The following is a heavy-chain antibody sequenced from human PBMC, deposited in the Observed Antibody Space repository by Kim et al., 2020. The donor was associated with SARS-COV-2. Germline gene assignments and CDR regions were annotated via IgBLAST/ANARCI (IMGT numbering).Heavy chain of an antibody. CDR2: IYYSGST. D-gene: IGHD3-22*01. CDR3: ARNIAYYYEPGYAFDI. V-gene: IGHV4-31*03. CDR1: GGSISSGGYY. Sequence: SETLSLTCTVSGGSISSGGYYWSWIRQHPGKGLEWIGYIYYSGSTYYNPSLKSRVTISVDTSKNQFSLKLSSVTAADTAVYYCARNIAYYYEPGYAFDIWGQGTMVTVSS. J-gene: IGHJ3*02.